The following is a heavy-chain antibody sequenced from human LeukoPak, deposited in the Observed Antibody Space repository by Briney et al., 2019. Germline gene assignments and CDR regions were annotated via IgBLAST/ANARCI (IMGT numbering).Heavy chain of an antibody. CDR1: GGSISTISSSTYY. D-gene: IGHD6-25*01. CDR3: ARQLPTAAADTRGYFDY. V-gene: IGHV4-39*01. CDR2: LFYGENS. Sequence: SETLSLTCTVSGGSISTISSSTYYWGWIRQAPGKGLEWIGSLFYGENSHYNPSLKSRATLSVDASNNQFSLKLTSVTAADAAVYFCARQLPTAAADTRGYFDYWGQGTVVTVSS. J-gene: IGHJ4*02.